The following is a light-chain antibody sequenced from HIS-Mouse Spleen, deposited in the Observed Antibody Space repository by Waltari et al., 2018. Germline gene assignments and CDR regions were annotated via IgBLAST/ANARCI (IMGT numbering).Light chain of an antibody. CDR3: QQYDNLPRT. CDR1: QDISNY. CDR2: DAS. J-gene: IGKJ3*01. V-gene: IGKV1-33*01. Sequence: DIQMTQSPSSLSASVGDRVTITCQASQDISNYLNWYQQKPGKAPKLPIYDASNLETGVPSRFSGSGSGTDFTFTISSLQPEDIATYYCQQYDNLPRTFGPGTKVDIK.